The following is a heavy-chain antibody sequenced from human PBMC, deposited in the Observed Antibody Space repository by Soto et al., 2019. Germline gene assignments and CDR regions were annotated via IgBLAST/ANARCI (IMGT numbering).Heavy chain of an antibody. CDR3: ARDRLPHCSGGSCSSELAH. Sequence: QVRLEQSGSEVKRPGSSVKVSCKASGDILSSFGLSWVRQAPGQGLEWMGGIVPLFGAENYAQRFQGRVTITADESTNTAYMELSSLRSEDTAVYYCARDRLPHCSGGSCSSELAHWGQGTLVIVSS. V-gene: IGHV1-69*01. D-gene: IGHD2-15*01. J-gene: IGHJ4*02. CDR2: IVPLFGAE. CDR1: GDILSSFG.